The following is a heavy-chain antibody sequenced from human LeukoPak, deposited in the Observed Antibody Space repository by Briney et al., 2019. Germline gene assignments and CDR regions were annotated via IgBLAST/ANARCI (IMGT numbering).Heavy chain of an antibody. CDR2: MNPNSGNT. CDR3: ARGVPDIYYYYGMDV. J-gene: IGHJ6*02. CDR1: GYTFTSYD. V-gene: IGHV1-8*01. Sequence: ASVKVSCKASGYTFTSYDISWVRQATGQGLEWMGWMNPNSGNTGYAQKFQGRVTMTRNTSISTAYMELSSLRSEDTAVYYCARGVPDIYYYYGMDVWGQGTTVTVSS.